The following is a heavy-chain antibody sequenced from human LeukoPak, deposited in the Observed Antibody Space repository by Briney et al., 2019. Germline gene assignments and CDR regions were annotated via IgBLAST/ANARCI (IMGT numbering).Heavy chain of an antibody. D-gene: IGHD6-6*01. V-gene: IGHV1-69*13. Sequence: SVKVSCKASGGTFSSYAISWVRQAPGQGLELMGGIIPIFGTANYAQKFQGRVTITADESTSTAYMELSSLRSEDTAVYYCARLPLRSIAVGYYGMDVWGQGTTVTVSS. CDR1: GGTFSSYA. J-gene: IGHJ6*02. CDR3: ARLPLRSIAVGYYGMDV. CDR2: IIPIFGTA.